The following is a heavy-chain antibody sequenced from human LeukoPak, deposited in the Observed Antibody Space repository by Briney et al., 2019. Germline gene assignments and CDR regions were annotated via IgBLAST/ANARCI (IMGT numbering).Heavy chain of an antibody. CDR2: IYGGGST. J-gene: IGHJ4*02. V-gene: IGHV3-53*01. CDR3: ARGYSSGWPDF. CDR1: GLTFSSYA. D-gene: IGHD6-25*01. Sequence: GESLKISCAASGLTFSSYAMNWVRQAPGKGLEWVSVIYGGGSTYYADSVRGRFTISRDNSTNTLYLQMNSLRAEDTAVYFCARGYSSGWPDFWGQGTLVTVSS.